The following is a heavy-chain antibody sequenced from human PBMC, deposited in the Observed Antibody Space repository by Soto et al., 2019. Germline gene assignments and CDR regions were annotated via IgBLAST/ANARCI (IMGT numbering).Heavy chain of an antibody. CDR2: IIPIFGTA. Sequence: QVQLVQSGAEVKKPGSSVKVSCKASGGTFSSYAISWVRQAPGQGLEWMGGIIPIFGTANYAQKFQGRVXIXAXXSTSTADMELSSLRSEDAAVYYCASYDAAYNWFDPWGQGTLVTVSS. V-gene: IGHV1-69*12. J-gene: IGHJ5*02. D-gene: IGHD3-16*01. CDR1: GGTFSSYA. CDR3: ASYDAAYNWFDP.